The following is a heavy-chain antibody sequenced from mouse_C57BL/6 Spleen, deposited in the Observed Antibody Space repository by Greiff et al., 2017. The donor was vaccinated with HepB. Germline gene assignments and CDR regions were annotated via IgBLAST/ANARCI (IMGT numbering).Heavy chain of an antibody. Sequence: VQLQQSGAELVKPGASVKISCKASGYAFSSYWMNWVKQRPGKGLEWIGQIYPGDGDTNYNGKFKGKATLTADKSSSTAYMQLSSLTSEDSAVYFCAKAYYSNYVDYYAMDYWGQGTSVTVSS. CDR1: GYAFSSYW. CDR2: IYPGDGDT. CDR3: AKAYYSNYVDYYAMDY. D-gene: IGHD2-5*01. J-gene: IGHJ4*01. V-gene: IGHV1-80*01.